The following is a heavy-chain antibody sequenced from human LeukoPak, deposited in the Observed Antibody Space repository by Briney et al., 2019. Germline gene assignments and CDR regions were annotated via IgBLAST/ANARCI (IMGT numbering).Heavy chain of an antibody. CDR2: ITRESGT. Sequence: GCLRLSSPASGFSFSSLAMHWVGPAPGKEKVWVSRITRESGTDYADSVRGRFTISRDNAKNTLNLQMDSLRAEDTAVYYCVRGTTDYPGVDYWGRGTLVTVSS. CDR1: GFSFSSLA. CDR3: VRGTTDYPGVDY. J-gene: IGHJ4*02. D-gene: IGHD1-1*01. V-gene: IGHV3-74*01.